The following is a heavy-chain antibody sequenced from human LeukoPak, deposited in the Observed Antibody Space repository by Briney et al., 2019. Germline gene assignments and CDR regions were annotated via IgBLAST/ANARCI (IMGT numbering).Heavy chain of an antibody. V-gene: IGHV3-64*01. CDR2: ITSNGGSA. D-gene: IGHD3-10*01. CDR1: GFTFSSYT. Sequence: GGSLRLSCAVSGFTFSSYTMHWVRQAPGKGLEYVSAITSNGGSAYYANSVKGRFTISRDNSKNTLYLQMGSLRVEDMAAYYCARSRGLGLHYYYYMDVWGKGTTVTVSS. CDR3: ARSRGLGLHYYYYMDV. J-gene: IGHJ6*03.